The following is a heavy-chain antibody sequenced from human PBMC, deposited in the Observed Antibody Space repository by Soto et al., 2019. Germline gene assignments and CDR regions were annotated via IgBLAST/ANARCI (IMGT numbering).Heavy chain of an antibody. D-gene: IGHD3-16*01. V-gene: IGHV3-53*01. CDR1: GFTVSSSY. CDR3: ASLGRHG. J-gene: IGHJ6*02. Sequence: GGSLRLSCAASGFTVSSSYLTWVRQAPGKGLEWVAILYTGTDTVYADSVKGRFTISRDSSKNTLYLQMHSLRAEDTAVYYCASLGRHGWGQGTTVTVSS. CDR2: LYTGTDT.